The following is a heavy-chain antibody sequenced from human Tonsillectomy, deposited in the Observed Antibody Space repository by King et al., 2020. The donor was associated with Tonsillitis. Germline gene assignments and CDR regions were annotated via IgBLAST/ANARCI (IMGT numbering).Heavy chain of an antibody. J-gene: IGHJ3*01. V-gene: IGHV1-18*01. Sequence: QLVQSGAAVKKPGASVTVSCKASGYTFNSYGIIWVRQAPGQGLEWMGWISAYSGHAEYAQQFQGRVTMTTDTSTSTAYMELRSLRFDDTAVHFCAHYFGSGSYYLAFDVWGQGTLVTVSS. CDR3: AHYFGSGSYYLAFDV. CDR1: GYTFNSYG. D-gene: IGHD3-10*01. CDR2: ISAYSGHA.